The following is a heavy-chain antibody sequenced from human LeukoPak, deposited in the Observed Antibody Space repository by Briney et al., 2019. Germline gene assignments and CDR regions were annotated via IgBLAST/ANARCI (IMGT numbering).Heavy chain of an antibody. Sequence: SETLSLTCTVSGGSISSYYWNWLRQSPGKGLEWIGYIYYSGSTNYNPSLKSRVTMSVDMSTRQISLKLSSVTAADTAVYYCARAVGGDGSGSLWGPGTLVTVSS. CDR3: ARAVGGDGSGSL. V-gene: IGHV4-59*01. CDR1: GGSISSYY. CDR2: IYYSGST. D-gene: IGHD3-10*01. J-gene: IGHJ4*02.